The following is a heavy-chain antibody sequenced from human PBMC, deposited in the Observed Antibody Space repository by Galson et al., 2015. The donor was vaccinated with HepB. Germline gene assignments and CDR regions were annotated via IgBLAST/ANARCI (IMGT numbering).Heavy chain of an antibody. CDR2: TYYRAKWYN. D-gene: IGHD2-15*01. V-gene: IGHV6-1*01. CDR3: AMVAGTICYYGMDV. CDR1: GDSVSSNSAA. Sequence: CAISGDSVSSNSAAWYWIRKSPSRGLEWLGRTYYRAKWYNDYAVSMRGRITISPDTSKNQFSLHLNSVTPEDTAVYYCAMVAGTICYYGMDVWGQGTTVTVSS. J-gene: IGHJ6*02.